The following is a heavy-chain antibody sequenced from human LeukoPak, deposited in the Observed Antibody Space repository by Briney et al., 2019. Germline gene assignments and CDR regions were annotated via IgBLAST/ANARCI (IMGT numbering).Heavy chain of an antibody. J-gene: IGHJ6*03. CDR1: GFTVSSNY. CDR2: IYSGGST. V-gene: IGHV3-53*01. D-gene: IGHD3-10*01. CDR3: ARDPTYYYGSNYYYMDV. Sequence: PGGSLRLSCAASGFTVSSNYMSWVRQAPGKGLEWVSVIYSGGSTYYADSVKGRFTISRDNSKNTLYLQMDSLRAEDTAVYYCARDPTYYYGSNYYYMDVWGKGTTVTVSS.